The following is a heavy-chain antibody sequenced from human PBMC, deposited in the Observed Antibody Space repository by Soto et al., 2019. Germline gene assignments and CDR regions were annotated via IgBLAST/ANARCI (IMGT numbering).Heavy chain of an antibody. J-gene: IGHJ6*02. CDR2: IDPGDSDT. V-gene: IGHV5-51*01. Sequence: PGESLKISCKGSGYRFTNYWIGWVRQMPGKGLEWMGIIDPGDSDTRYSPSFQGQVTISVDKSISTAYLQWGSLKASDTAMYYCAARVGSSPLYYYGVDVWGQGTTVTVSS. D-gene: IGHD3-10*01. CDR1: GYRFTNYW. CDR3: AARVGSSPLYYYGVDV.